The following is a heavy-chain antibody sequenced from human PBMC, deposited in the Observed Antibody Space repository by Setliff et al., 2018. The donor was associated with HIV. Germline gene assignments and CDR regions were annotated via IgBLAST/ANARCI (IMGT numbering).Heavy chain of an antibody. CDR3: ARGVYCGASCYQGTDH. D-gene: IGHD2-21*01. V-gene: IGHV4-31*03. Sequence: SETLSLTCSVSGASFTSARYYWTWIRQHPGRPGKGLEWIGYVHNSGTAYSTPSLRSRVDISLDTSNSQFSLNLRAVTAADTAVYYCARGVYCGASCYQGTDHWGQGTLVTVSS. CDR1: GASFTSARYY. J-gene: IGHJ5*02. CDR2: VHNSGTA.